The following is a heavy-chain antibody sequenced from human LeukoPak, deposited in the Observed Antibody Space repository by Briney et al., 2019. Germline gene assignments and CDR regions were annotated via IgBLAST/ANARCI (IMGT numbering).Heavy chain of an antibody. Sequence: ASVKVSCKASGFTFTGYYMHWVRQAPGHGPEWMGWINPNSGGTNYAQKFQGRVAMTRDTSISTAYMELSRLRSDDTAVYYCARDIHCSSTSCARGLDYWGQGTLVTVSS. CDR3: ARDIHCSSTSCARGLDY. CDR2: INPNSGGT. CDR1: GFTFTGYY. J-gene: IGHJ4*02. V-gene: IGHV1-2*02. D-gene: IGHD2-2*01.